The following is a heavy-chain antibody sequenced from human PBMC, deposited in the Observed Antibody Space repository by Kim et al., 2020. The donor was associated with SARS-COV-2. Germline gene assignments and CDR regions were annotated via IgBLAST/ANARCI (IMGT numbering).Heavy chain of an antibody. Sequence: NTKYAQKFQGRVTITRDTSASTAYMELSSLRSEDRAVYYCARAIVGARDYWGQGTLVTVSS. V-gene: IGHV1-3*01. D-gene: IGHD1-26*01. CDR2: NT. CDR3: ARAIVGARDY. J-gene: IGHJ4*02.